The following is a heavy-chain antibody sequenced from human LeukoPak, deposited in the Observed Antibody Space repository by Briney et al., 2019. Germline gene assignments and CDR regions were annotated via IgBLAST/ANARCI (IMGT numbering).Heavy chain of an antibody. Sequence: PGGSLRLSCAASGFTFSSYAMSWVRQAPGKGLEWVSAISGSGGSTYYADSVEGRFTISRDNAKNSLYLQMNSLRAEDTAVYYCASIVSLNWFDPWGQGTLVTVSS. CDR2: ISGSGGST. CDR3: ASIVSLNWFDP. CDR1: GFTFSSYA. D-gene: IGHD3-16*02. V-gene: IGHV3-23*01. J-gene: IGHJ5*02.